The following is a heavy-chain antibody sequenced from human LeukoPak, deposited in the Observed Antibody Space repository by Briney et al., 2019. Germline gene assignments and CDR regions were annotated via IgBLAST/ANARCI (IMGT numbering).Heavy chain of an antibody. J-gene: IGHJ4*02. V-gene: IGHV4-4*09. CDR2: IYNSGST. D-gene: IGHD1-26*01. CDR3: ARLRGATMDFDS. Sequence: SETLSLTCTVSGGSISSYYWSCIWQPPGKGLEWIAYIYNSGSTIYNPSLKSRVTISVDTSNNQFSLKLSSVTAADTAVYYCARLRGATMDFDSWGQGTLVTVSS. CDR1: GGSISSYY.